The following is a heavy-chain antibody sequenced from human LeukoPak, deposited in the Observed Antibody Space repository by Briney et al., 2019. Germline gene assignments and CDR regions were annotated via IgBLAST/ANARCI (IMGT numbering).Heavy chain of an antibody. V-gene: IGHV1-2*02. D-gene: IGHD6-13*01. J-gene: IGHJ5*02. CDR1: GYDFGDEN. CDR2: INPNSGGT. CDR3: ARRVQKLVGTSWFDP. Sequence: ASVKVSCKASGYDFGDENIHWVRQAPGQGLEWMGLINPNSGGTNYAQRFQGRVTMTRDTSITTVYMELSRLRSDDTAVYYCARRVQKLVGTSWFDPWGQGTMVTVSS.